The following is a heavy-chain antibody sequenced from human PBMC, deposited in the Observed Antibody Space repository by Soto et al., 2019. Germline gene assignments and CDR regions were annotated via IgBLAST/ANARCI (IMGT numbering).Heavy chain of an antibody. D-gene: IGHD6-25*01. CDR2: IFHTGGT. CDR3: ARVFSSGSGWMYYFDF. Sequence: SETLSLTCTASSDSIASENWCIWVRQTPGMGLEWIGEIFHTGGTNYNPSLKSRVTMEEDKSKNQFSLKLISATAADTAVYYCARVFSSGSGWMYYFDFWGQGTLVSVSS. J-gene: IGHJ4*02. V-gene: IGHV4-4*02. CDR1: SDSIASENW.